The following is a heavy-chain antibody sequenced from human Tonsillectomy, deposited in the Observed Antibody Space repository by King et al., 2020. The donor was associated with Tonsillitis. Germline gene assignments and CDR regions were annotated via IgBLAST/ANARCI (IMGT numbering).Heavy chain of an antibody. CDR3: TTAQRSDYSDLFTWFDP. J-gene: IGHJ5*02. Sequence: VQLVESGGGLVKPGGSLRLSCAASGFTFSHAWMNWVRQAPGKGLEWVGRIKSKSDGGTTDYAAPVKGRFIISRDDSKNTLYLQMSSLKTEDTAVYYSTTAQRSDYSDLFTWFDPWGQGTLVTVSS. CDR1: GFTFSHAW. V-gene: IGHV3-15*01. D-gene: IGHD3-22*01. CDR2: IKSKSDGGTT.